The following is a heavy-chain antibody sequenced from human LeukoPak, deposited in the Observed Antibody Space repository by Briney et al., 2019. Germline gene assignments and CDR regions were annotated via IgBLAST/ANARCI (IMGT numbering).Heavy chain of an antibody. V-gene: IGHV3-30-3*01. CDR1: GFTFSSYA. CDR2: ISYDGTDN. D-gene: IGHD6-13*01. J-gene: IGHJ1*01. Sequence: PGGSLRLSCAASGFTFSSYAIHWVRQAPGKGLEWVAVISYDGTDNYYADSVKGRFTISRDNSKNTLFLQMNSLRPEDTAAYYCAIGGGSSTWYEGYLQHWGQGTLITVSS. CDR3: AIGGGSSTWYEGYLQH.